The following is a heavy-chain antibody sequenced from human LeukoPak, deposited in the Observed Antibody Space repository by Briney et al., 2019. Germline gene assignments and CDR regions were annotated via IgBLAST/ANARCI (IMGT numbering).Heavy chain of an antibody. CDR2: ISGSGGST. D-gene: IGHD5-18*01. Sequence: GGSLRLSCAASGFTFSSYAMSWVRQAPGKGLEWVSAISGSGGSTCYADSVKGRFTISRDNSKNTLYLQMNSLRAEDTAVYYCAKGVGGVIQLWFGSWGQGTLVTVSS. CDR3: AKGVGGVIQLWFGS. J-gene: IGHJ4*02. CDR1: GFTFSSYA. V-gene: IGHV3-23*01.